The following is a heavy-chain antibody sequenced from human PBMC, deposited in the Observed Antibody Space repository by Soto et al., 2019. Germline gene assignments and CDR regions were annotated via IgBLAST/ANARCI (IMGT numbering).Heavy chain of an antibody. Sequence: PGESLKISCQVSGYTFTIYWIGWVRQMLGKGLEWMGIIYPSDSDTRYSPSFQGQVTISADQSINPAYLQWDSLKASDTAIYYCARPANTVADHFDLWGQGTPVTVSS. V-gene: IGHV5-51*01. CDR3: ARPANTVADHFDL. CDR1: GYTFTIYW. CDR2: IYPSDSDT. J-gene: IGHJ4*02. D-gene: IGHD4-17*01.